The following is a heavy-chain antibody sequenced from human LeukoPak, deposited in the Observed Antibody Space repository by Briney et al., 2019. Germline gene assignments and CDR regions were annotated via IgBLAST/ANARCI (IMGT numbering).Heavy chain of an antibody. V-gene: IGHV3-23*01. CDR2: ISGSGGST. J-gene: IGHJ3*02. CDR1: GFTFSSYA. CDR3: AKDWRYCSGGSCYDAFDI. Sequence: GGSLRLACAASGFTFSSYAMSWVRQAPGKGLEWVSAISGSGGSTYYADSVKGRFTISRDNSKNTLYLQMNSLRAEDTAVYYCAKDWRYCSGGSCYDAFDIWGQGTMVTASS. D-gene: IGHD2-15*01.